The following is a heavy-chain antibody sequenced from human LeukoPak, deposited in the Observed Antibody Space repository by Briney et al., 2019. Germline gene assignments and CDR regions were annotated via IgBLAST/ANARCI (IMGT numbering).Heavy chain of an antibody. CDR2: IYYTGNT. D-gene: IGHD3-22*01. J-gene: IGHJ3*02. Sequence: KTSETLSLTCSVSGDSITGYYWGWIRQPPGKGLEWIGNIYYTGNTYYNSSLKSRVTISLNTSKNQFSLKVISMTAADTAAYFCARGPYSYDSSGAFDIWAKGQWSPSLQ. V-gene: IGHV4-39*07. CDR3: ARGPYSYDSSGAFDI. CDR1: GDSITGYY.